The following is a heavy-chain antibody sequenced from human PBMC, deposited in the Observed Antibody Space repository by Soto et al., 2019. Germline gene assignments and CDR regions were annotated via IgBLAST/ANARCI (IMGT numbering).Heavy chain of an antibody. V-gene: IGHV3-23*01. CDR2: ISGGGANT. D-gene: IGHD6-6*01. Sequence: EVQLLESGGGLVQPGGSLRLSCAASGFTFSNYAMTWVRQAPGKGLEWVSGISGGGANTYYADSVKGRFTISRDNSKDTLDLQMNSLRAEDTAVYYCAKDRWSSSSSVSADSWGQGTLVTVSS. CDR3: AKDRWSSSSSVSADS. J-gene: IGHJ4*02. CDR1: GFTFSNYA.